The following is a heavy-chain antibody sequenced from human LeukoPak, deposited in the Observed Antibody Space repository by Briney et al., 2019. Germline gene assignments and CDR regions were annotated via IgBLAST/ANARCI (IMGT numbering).Heavy chain of an antibody. CDR1: GYTFTGYY. J-gene: IGHJ6*03. CDR3: ARDLGDGYDSDYYYYMDV. CDR2: INPNSGGT. D-gene: IGHD5-24*01. V-gene: IGHV1-2*02. Sequence: ASVKVSCKASGYTFTGYYMHWVRQAPGQGLEWMGWINPNSGGTNYAQKFQGRVTTTRDTSISTAYMELSRLRSDDTAVYYCARDLGDGYDSDYYYYMDVWGKGTTVTISS.